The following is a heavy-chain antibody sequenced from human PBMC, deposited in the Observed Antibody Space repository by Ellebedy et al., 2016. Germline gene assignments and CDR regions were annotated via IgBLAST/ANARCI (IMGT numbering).Heavy chain of an antibody. Sequence: GGSLRLSXVGSGFTFSDHYMSWIRQAPGKGLEWISFSSGSGAITRYADSVKGRFTISRDNAKNTVYLQMDSLRGEDTAVYYCVRGTVAAPGTDHWGQGTLVTVSS. CDR3: VRGTVAAPGTDH. CDR1: GFTFSDHY. CDR2: SSGSGAIT. V-gene: IGHV3-11*06. J-gene: IGHJ4*02. D-gene: IGHD6-13*01.